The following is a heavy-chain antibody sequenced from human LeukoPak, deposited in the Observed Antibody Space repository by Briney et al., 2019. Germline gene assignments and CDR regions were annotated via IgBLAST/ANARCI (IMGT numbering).Heavy chain of an antibody. CDR1: GYSFTNYW. V-gene: IGHV5-51*01. D-gene: IGHD7-27*01. CDR2: IYPGDSDT. Sequence: HGESLKISCKGSGYSFTNYWIGWVRQMPGKGLEWMGIIYPGDSDTRYSPSFQGQVTISADRSISTAYLQWSSLKASDTAMYYCARQDLGIGHHLYDAFDIWGQGTMVTVSS. CDR3: ARQDLGIGHHLYDAFDI. J-gene: IGHJ3*02.